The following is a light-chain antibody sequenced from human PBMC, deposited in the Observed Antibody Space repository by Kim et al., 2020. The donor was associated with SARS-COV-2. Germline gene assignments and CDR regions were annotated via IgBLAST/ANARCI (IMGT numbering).Light chain of an antibody. J-gene: IGLJ2*01. Sequence: QSALTQPASVSGSPGQSITISCSGASGDIGGYNYVSWYQQHPGKVPKLMIYDVSNRPSGVSHRFSGSKSGNTASLTISGLQAEDEADYYCSSYTSSTTLIFGGGTQLTVL. CDR2: DVS. CDR1: SGDIGGYNY. V-gene: IGLV2-14*03. CDR3: SSYTSSTTLI.